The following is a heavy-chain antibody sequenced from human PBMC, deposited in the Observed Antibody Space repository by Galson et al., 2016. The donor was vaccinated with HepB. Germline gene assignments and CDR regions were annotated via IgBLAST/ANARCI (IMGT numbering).Heavy chain of an antibody. D-gene: IGHD2-15*01. V-gene: IGHV3-48*02. CDR1: GFTFSSYS. J-gene: IGHJ4*02. CDR3: ARISSYCSGGKCYLRAFDY. Sequence: SLRLSCAASGFTFSSYSMNWVRQAPGKGLEWVSYISSSSNTIYYADSMKGRFTISRDNAKNSLYLQMKSLRDEDTAVYYCARISSYCSGGKCYLRAFDYWGQETLVTVSS. CDR2: ISSSSNTI.